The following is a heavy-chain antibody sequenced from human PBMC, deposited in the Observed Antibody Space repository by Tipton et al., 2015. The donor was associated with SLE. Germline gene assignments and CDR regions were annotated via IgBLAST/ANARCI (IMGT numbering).Heavy chain of an antibody. CDR3: AREPSLVTVIVVADAFDI. Sequence: TLSLTCTVSGGSVSSGSYYWSWIRQPPGKGLEWIGYIYYSGSTNYNPSLKSRVTISVDTSKNQFSLKLSSVTAADTAVYYCAREPSLVTVIVVADAFDIWGQGTMVTVSS. CDR2: IYYSGST. CDR1: GGSVSSGSYY. V-gene: IGHV4-61*01. D-gene: IGHD3-22*01. J-gene: IGHJ3*02.